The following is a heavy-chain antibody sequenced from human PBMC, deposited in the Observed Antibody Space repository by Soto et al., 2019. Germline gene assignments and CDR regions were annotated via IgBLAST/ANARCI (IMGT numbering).Heavy chain of an antibody. V-gene: IGHV4-39*01. J-gene: IGHJ5*02. Sequence: ASETLSLTCTVSGGSISSSSYYWGWIRQPPGKGLEWIGSIYYSGSTYYNPSLKSRVTISVDTSKNQFSLKLSSVTAADTAVYYCARHKGITMVRGVINWFDPWGQGTLVTVSS. CDR1: GGSISSSSYY. CDR3: ARHKGITMVRGVINWFDP. CDR2: IYYSGST. D-gene: IGHD3-10*01.